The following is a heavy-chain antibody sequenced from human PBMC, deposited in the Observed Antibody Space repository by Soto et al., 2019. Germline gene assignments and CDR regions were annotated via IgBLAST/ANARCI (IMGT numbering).Heavy chain of an antibody. CDR2: IYYSGST. J-gene: IGHJ6*02. V-gene: IGHV4-59*01. CDR3: AAMTTVTTLYYYYGMDV. D-gene: IGHD4-17*01. CDR1: GGSISSYY. Sequence: PSETLSLTCTVSGGSISSYYWSWIRQPPGKGLEWIGYIYYSGSTNYNPSLKSRVTISVDPSKNQFSLKLSSVTAADTAVYYCAAMTTVTTLYYYYGMDVWGQGTTVTVSS.